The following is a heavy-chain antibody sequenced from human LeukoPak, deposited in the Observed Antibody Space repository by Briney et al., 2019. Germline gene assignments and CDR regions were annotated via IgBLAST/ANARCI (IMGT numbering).Heavy chain of an antibody. V-gene: IGHV3-30*04. D-gene: IGHD5-24*01. CDR3: AKAGDGSLDY. CDR1: GFTFSSYA. Sequence: PGRSLRLSCAASGFTFSSYAMHWVRQAPGKGLEWVAVISYDGSNKYYADSVKGRFTISRDNSKNTLYLQMNSLRAEDTAVYYCAKAGDGSLDYWGQGTLVTVSS. CDR2: ISYDGSNK. J-gene: IGHJ4*02.